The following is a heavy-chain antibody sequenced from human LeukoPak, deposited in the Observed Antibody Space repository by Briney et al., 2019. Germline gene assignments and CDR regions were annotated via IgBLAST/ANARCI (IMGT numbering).Heavy chain of an antibody. CDR3: VRVRFLEWLPDAFDI. CDR1: GGSLSSYY. Sequence: SETLSLTCTVSGGSLSSYYWSWIRQPPGKGLEWIGYIYYSGSTNYNPSLKSPVTIAVDTSKNQFSLKLSSVTAANTAVYYCVRVRFLEWLPDAFDIWGQGTMVTVSS. D-gene: IGHD3-3*01. V-gene: IGHV4-59*01. J-gene: IGHJ3*02. CDR2: IYYSGST.